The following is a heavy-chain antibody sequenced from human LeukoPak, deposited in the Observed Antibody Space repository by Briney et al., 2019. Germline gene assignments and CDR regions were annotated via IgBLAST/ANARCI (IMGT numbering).Heavy chain of an antibody. V-gene: IGHV3-74*01. J-gene: IGHJ4*02. CDR3: ARDRGVGAPDY. Sequence: GGSLRLSCAASGFTFSSYWMHWVRHAPGKGLVWVSRINSDGSSTNYADSVKGRFTISRDNVKNTLYLQMNSLRAEDTAVYYCARDRGVGAPDYWGQGTLVTVSS. D-gene: IGHD1-26*01. CDR2: INSDGSST. CDR1: GFTFSSYW.